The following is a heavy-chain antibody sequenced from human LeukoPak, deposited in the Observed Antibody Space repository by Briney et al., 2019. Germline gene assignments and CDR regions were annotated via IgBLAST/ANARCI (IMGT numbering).Heavy chain of an antibody. CDR2: ISSSGSTI. D-gene: IGHD3-10*02. CDR1: GFTFSSYS. J-gene: IGHJ6*04. V-gene: IGHV3-48*04. Sequence: GSLRLSCAASGFTFSSYSMNWVRQAPGKGLEWVSSISSSGSTIYYADSGKGRFTISRDNGKNSLYLQMNSLRAEDTAVYYCAELGITMIGGVWGKGTPVTISS. CDR3: AELGITMIGGV.